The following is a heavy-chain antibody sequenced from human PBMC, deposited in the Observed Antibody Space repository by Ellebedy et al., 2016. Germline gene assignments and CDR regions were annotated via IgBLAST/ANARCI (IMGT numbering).Heavy chain of an antibody. CDR2: ISGSGGST. CDR1: GFTFMNYA. J-gene: IGHJ6*02. V-gene: IGHV3-23*01. Sequence: GESLKISCAASGFTFMNYAVSWVRQAPGKGLEWVSAISGSGGSTSYADSVKGRFTISRDNSKNTLYLQMNSLRAEDTALYYCAKDYSELHGMDVWGQGTTVTVSS. D-gene: IGHD1-26*01. CDR3: AKDYSELHGMDV.